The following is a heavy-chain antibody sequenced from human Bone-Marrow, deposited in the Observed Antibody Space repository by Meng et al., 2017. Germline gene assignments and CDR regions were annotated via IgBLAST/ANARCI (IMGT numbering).Heavy chain of an antibody. V-gene: IGHV4-34*01. D-gene: IGHD1-26*01. J-gene: IGHJ4*02. CDR2: INHSGST. CDR3: ARGVGATSG. Sequence: SETLSLTCAVYGGSFSGYYWSWIRQPPGKGLEWIGEINHSGSTNYNPSLKSRVTISVDTSKNQFSLKLSSVTAADTAVYYCARGVGATSGWGQGTLVTVSS. CDR1: GGSFSGYY.